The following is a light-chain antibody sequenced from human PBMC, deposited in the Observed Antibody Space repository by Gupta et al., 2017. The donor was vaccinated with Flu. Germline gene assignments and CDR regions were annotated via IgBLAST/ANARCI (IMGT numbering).Light chain of an antibody. Sequence: QSALAQPRSVSVSPGQSVAISCTGTSSDIGAYNYVSWYQQHPGKGPKLMIYVVSKRPSGVPDRFSGSKSGNTASLTISGLQPEDEADYFCCSYTGSGLLFGGGTKVTVL. CDR2: VVS. CDR1: SSDIGAYNY. V-gene: IGLV2-11*01. CDR3: CSYTGSGLL. J-gene: IGLJ3*02.